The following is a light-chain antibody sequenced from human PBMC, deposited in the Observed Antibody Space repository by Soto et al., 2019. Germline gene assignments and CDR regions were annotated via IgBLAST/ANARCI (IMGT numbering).Light chain of an antibody. CDR3: MQGTHWPYT. CDR1: QSLVHSDGNTY. Sequence: DVVMTQSPLSLPVTLGQPASISCRSSQSLVHSDGNTYLDWFQQRPGQSPRRLLYKISNRDSGVPDRFSGSGSGTDFTLKISRVEAADVGVYYCMQGTHWPYTFGQGTNLEIK. J-gene: IGKJ2*01. CDR2: KIS. V-gene: IGKV2-30*02.